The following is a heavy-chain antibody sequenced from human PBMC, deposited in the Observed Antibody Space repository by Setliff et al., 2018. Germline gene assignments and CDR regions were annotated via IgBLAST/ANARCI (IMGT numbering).Heavy chain of an antibody. J-gene: IGHJ1*01. Sequence: ASVKVSCKASGYNFKTYAISWVRQAPGQGLEWMGFISLYDGHTNHAQNFQGRLTVTTDTSTSTAYMELSSLRFDDTAVYYCARGNPAERYEYWGQGTLVTVSS. CDR3: ARGNPAERYEY. V-gene: IGHV1-18*01. D-gene: IGHD5-12*01. CDR2: ISLYDGHT. CDR1: GYNFKTYA.